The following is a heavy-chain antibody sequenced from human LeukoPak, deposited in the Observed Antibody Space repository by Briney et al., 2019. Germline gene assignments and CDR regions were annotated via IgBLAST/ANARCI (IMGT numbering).Heavy chain of an antibody. CDR1: GFTFSSYA. Sequence: PGGSLRLSCAASGFTFSSYAMSWVRQAPGKGLEWVSAISGSGGSTYYADSVKGRFTISRDNSKNTLYLQMNSLRAEDTAVYYCAKCLFGDRGYYYDSSGAIDYWGQGTLVTVSS. V-gene: IGHV3-23*01. CDR3: AKCLFGDRGYYYDSSGAIDY. D-gene: IGHD3-22*01. J-gene: IGHJ4*02. CDR2: ISGSGGST.